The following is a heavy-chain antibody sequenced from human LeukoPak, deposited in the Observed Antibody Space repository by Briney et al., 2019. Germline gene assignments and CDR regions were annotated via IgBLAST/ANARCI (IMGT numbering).Heavy chain of an antibody. CDR1: GGTFSSYA. CDR2: IIPIFGTA. V-gene: IGHV1-69*13. Sequence: ASVKVSCKASGGTFSSYAISWVRQAPGQGLEWMRGIIPIFGTANYAQKFQGRVTITADESTSTAYMELSSLRSEDTAVYYCALRGYSYGFDYWGQGTLVTVSS. CDR3: ALRGYSYGFDY. D-gene: IGHD5-18*01. J-gene: IGHJ4*02.